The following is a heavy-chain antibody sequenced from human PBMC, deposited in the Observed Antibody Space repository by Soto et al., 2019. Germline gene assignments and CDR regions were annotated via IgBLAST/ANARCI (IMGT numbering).Heavy chain of an antibody. CDR1: GYTFINYY. V-gene: IGHV1-46*03. Sequence: VQLVQSGAEVKKPGASVRVSCKASGYTFINYYIHWVRQAPGQGLEWMEAGNPDYGSTNYAQKFQGRLTMTRDTSTTTVYMEVSSLTSEDTAVYYCVRTESECRTTGCSYYFDSWGQGTLVTVSS. CDR2: GNPDYGST. J-gene: IGHJ4*02. CDR3: VRTESECRTTGCSYYFDS. D-gene: IGHD2-2*01.